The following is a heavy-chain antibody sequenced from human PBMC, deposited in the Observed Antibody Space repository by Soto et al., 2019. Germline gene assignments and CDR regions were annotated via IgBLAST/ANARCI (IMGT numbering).Heavy chain of an antibody. V-gene: IGHV4-34*01. Sequence: QVQLQQWGAGLLKPSETLSLTRAVYGGSFSGYYWSWIRQPPGKGLEWIGEINHSGSTNYNPSLKSRVTISVDTSKNQFSLKLSSVTAADTAVYYCARVEYSSSSRRGFDYWGQGTLVTVSS. D-gene: IGHD6-6*01. CDR2: INHSGST. J-gene: IGHJ4*02. CDR3: ARVEYSSSSRRGFDY. CDR1: GGSFSGYY.